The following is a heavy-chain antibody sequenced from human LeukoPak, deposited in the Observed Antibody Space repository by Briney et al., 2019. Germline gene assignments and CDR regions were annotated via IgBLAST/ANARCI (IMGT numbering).Heavy chain of an antibody. Sequence: GGSLRLSCAASGFTFSYYGMHWVRQAPDKRVEWVAFIRYDGNDKFYAKSVKGRFTISRDNAKNTLYLQMNSLRAEDTAVYYCARTAIYYYDSSGSDAFDIWGQGTMVTVSS. CDR1: GFTFSYYG. V-gene: IGHV3-30*02. CDR2: IRYDGNDK. J-gene: IGHJ3*02. D-gene: IGHD3-22*01. CDR3: ARTAIYYYDSSGSDAFDI.